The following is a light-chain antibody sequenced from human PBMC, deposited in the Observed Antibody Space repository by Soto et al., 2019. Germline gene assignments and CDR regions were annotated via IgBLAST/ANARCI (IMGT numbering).Light chain of an antibody. Sequence: DIQMAQSPSSLSASVGDRVTITCRASQSISSYLNWYQQKPGKAPKLLIYAASSLQSGVPSRFSGSGSGTDFTLTISSLEPEDFAVYYCQQRSNWPLTFGGGTTGDIK. CDR2: AAS. CDR1: QSISSY. J-gene: IGKJ4*01. V-gene: IGKV1-39*01. CDR3: QQRSNWPLT.